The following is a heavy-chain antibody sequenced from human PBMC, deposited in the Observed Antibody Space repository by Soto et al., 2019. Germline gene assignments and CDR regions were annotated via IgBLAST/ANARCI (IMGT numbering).Heavy chain of an antibody. Sequence: HTLSLTCGISGGGVSSNTAAGNSIRQSPSRGLEWLGRTYYRSKWYNDYAVSVKSRITINPDTSKNQFSLQLNSVTPEDTAVYYCARIRGIMITFGGVIADAFDIRGQGTMXTVSS. V-gene: IGHV6-1*01. CDR3: ARIRGIMITFGGVIADAFDI. D-gene: IGHD3-16*02. CDR2: TYYRSKWYN. CDR1: GGGVSSNTAA. J-gene: IGHJ3*02.